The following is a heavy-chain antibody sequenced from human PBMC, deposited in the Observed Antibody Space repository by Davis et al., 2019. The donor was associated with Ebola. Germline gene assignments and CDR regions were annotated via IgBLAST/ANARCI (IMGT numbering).Heavy chain of an antibody. V-gene: IGHV3-9*01. D-gene: IGHD2-21*01. CDR2: INWNGNFI. Sequence: SLKISCAASGFSFEGYAMYWVRQAPGRGLDWVSTINWNGNFIDYADSVKGRFTVSRDNAKSMLYLQMSSLRVEDTAVYYCASYVMGWGRGTLVTVSS. J-gene: IGHJ4*02. CDR1: GFSFEGYA. CDR3: ASYVMG.